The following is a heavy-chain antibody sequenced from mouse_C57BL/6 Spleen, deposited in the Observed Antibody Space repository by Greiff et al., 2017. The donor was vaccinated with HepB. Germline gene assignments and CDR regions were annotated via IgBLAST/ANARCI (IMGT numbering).Heavy chain of an antibody. D-gene: IGHD1-1*01. CDR3: ALYYGSSYWFAY. J-gene: IGHJ3*01. Sequence: VQLKESVAELVRPGASVKLSCTASGFNIKNTYMHWVKQRPEQGLEWIGRIDPANGNTKYAPKFQGKATITADTSSNTAYLQLSSLTSEDTAIYYCALYYGSSYWFAYWGQGTLVTVSA. CDR1: GFNIKNTY. V-gene: IGHV14-3*01. CDR2: IDPANGNT.